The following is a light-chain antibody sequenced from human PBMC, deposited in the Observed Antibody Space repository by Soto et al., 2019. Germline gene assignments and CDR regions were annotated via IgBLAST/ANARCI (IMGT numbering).Light chain of an antibody. CDR3: QQSYSTPIT. V-gene: IGKV1-39*01. J-gene: IGKJ5*01. CDR1: QSIGSW. Sequence: DIQMTQSPSTLSASVGDRVTITCRASQSIGSWLAWYQQKPGKAPKVLIYAASNLQTGVPSRFSGSGSGTDFTLTINSLQPEDFATYSCQQSYSTPITFGQGTRLEIK. CDR2: AAS.